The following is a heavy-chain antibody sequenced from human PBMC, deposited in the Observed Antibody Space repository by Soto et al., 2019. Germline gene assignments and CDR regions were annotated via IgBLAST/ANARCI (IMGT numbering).Heavy chain of an antibody. CDR3: ARPLWRDDYNWGYFDL. Sequence: QVQLVESGGGVVQPGRSLRLSCAASGFTFSSYAMHWVRQAPGKGLEWVAVISYAGSNKYYADSVKGRFTISRDNSKNTLYLQMNILRLEDTAVYYCARPLWRDDYNWGYFDLWGRGTPVTVSS. CDR1: GFTFSSYA. CDR2: ISYAGSNK. V-gene: IGHV3-30-3*01. D-gene: IGHD4-4*01. J-gene: IGHJ2*01.